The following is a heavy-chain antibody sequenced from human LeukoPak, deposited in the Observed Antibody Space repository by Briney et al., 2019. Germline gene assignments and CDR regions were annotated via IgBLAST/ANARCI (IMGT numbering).Heavy chain of an antibody. CDR1: GGSISSGDYY. CDR3: ARGDYYGSGKTHFDN. V-gene: IGHV4-30-4*01. J-gene: IGHJ4*02. CDR2: IFYSGST. Sequence: SETLSLTCTVSGGSISSGDYYWSWIRQPPGKGLEWIANIFYSGSTYHSPSLKSRVTISLDTSKNQFSLKLSSVTAADSAVYYCARGDYYGSGKTHFDNWGQGTLVTVSS. D-gene: IGHD3-10*01.